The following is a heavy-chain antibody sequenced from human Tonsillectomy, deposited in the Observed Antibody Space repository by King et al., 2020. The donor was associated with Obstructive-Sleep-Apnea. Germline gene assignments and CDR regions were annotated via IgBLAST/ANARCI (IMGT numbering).Heavy chain of an antibody. CDR2: ISYDGNNQ. D-gene: IGHD2/OR15-2a*01. V-gene: IGHV3-30*04. CDR1: GFTFNTYA. J-gene: IGHJ6*02. Sequence: VQLVESGGGVVQPGRSLRLSCAASGFTFNTYAMHWVRQAPGKGLEWVAVISYDGNNQYFADSVRGRFTISRDNSRNTLYLEMNSLRAEDTAVYYCARDFYDAPSYYYYGVNVWGQGTTVIVSS. CDR3: ARDFYDAPSYYYYGVNV.